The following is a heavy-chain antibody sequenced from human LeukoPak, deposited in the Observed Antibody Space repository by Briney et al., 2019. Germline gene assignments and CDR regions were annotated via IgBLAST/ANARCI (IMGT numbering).Heavy chain of an antibody. CDR2: ISAYNGNT. Sequence: ASVTVSFTASGYTFTIYGISWVRQAPGQGLEWVGWISAYNGNTNYAQKLQGRVTMTTDTSTSTAYMELRSLRSDDTAVYYCARGRDYYDSSGYYPPLGMDVWGQGTTVTVSS. V-gene: IGHV1-18*01. CDR1: GYTFTIYG. CDR3: ARGRDYYDSSGYYPPLGMDV. J-gene: IGHJ6*02. D-gene: IGHD3-22*01.